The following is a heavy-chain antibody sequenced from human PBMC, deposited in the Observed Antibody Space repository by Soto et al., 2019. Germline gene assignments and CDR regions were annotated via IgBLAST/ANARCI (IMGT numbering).Heavy chain of an antibody. CDR3: ARDFKAPNDAWAFDY. J-gene: IGHJ4*02. V-gene: IGHV4-4*02. Sequence: QVQLEESGPGLVMPSGTLSLTCAVSGASISGSDWWNWVRQPPGKGLEWIGEISHSGTTIYNPSLKGRVTMAVDESKNHFSLKLTSVTAADTAVYFCARDFKAPNDAWAFDYWGQGALVTVSS. CDR2: ISHSGTT. CDR1: GASISGSDW. D-gene: IGHD1-1*01.